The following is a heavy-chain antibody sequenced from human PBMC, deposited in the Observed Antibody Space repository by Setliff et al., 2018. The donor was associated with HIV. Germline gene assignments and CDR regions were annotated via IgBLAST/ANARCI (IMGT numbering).Heavy chain of an antibody. CDR3: ARAALLKQPLGYYYGMDV. Sequence: NPSETLSLTCAVSGGSISSSNWWSWVRQPPGKGLEWIGEIYHTGSTYYNPSLKSRITMSVDTSKNQFSLKLSSVTAADTAVYYCARAALLKQPLGYYYGMDVWGQGTTVTVSS. V-gene: IGHV4-4*02. CDR1: GGSISSSNW. J-gene: IGHJ6*02. CDR2: IYHTGST. D-gene: IGHD3-10*01.